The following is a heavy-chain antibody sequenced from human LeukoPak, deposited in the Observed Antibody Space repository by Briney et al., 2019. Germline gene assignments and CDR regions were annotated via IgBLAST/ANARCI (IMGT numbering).Heavy chain of an antibody. V-gene: IGHV3-11*04. D-gene: IGHD2-2*01. CDR1: GFTFSNYW. CDR3: ARGLTEVVPAAPDY. Sequence: GGSLRLSCAASGFTFSNYWMSWIRQAPGKGLEWVSYISSSGSTIYYADSVKGRFTISRDNAKNSLYLQMNSLRAEDTAVYYCARGLTEVVPAAPDYWGQGTLVTVSS. J-gene: IGHJ4*02. CDR2: ISSSGSTI.